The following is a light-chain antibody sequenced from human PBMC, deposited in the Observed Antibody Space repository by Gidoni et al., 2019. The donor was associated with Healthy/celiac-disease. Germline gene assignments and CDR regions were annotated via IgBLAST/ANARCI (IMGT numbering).Light chain of an antibody. V-gene: IGLV2-23*01. CDR1: SSDVGSYNL. CDR2: EGS. J-gene: IGLJ7*01. Sequence: QSALTQPASVSGSPGQSITISCTGTSSDVGSYNLVSWYQQHPGTAPKLMIYEGSKRPSRVSNRFSGSKSGNTASLTISGLQAEDEADYYCCSYAGSSFAVFGGGTQLTVL. CDR3: CSYAGSSFAV.